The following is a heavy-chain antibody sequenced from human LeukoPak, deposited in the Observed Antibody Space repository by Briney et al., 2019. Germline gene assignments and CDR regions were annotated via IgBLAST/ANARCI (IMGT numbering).Heavy chain of an antibody. Sequence: GASVKVSCKASGYTFTSYYMHWVRQAPGQGLEWMGIINPSGGSTSYAQKFQGRVTMTRDTSTSTVYMELSSLRSEDTAVYYCARGSPVGRGDDLYYFDYWGQGTLVTVSS. CDR2: INPSGGST. J-gene: IGHJ4*02. CDR3: ARGSPVGRGDDLYYFDY. D-gene: IGHD1-1*01. V-gene: IGHV1-46*01. CDR1: GYTFTSYY.